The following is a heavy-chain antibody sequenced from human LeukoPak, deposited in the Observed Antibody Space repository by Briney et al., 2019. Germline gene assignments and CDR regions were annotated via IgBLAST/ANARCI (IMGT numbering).Heavy chain of an antibody. D-gene: IGHD5-18*01. Sequence: SETLSLTCTVSGYSISSGYYWGWIRPPPGKGLEWIGSIYHSGSTYYNPSLKSRVTISVDTSKNQFSLKLSSVTAADTAVYYCARGRLYSYGFRSWFDPWGQGTLVTVSS. CDR2: IYHSGST. CDR1: GYSISSGYY. J-gene: IGHJ5*02. CDR3: ARGRLYSYGFRSWFDP. V-gene: IGHV4-38-2*02.